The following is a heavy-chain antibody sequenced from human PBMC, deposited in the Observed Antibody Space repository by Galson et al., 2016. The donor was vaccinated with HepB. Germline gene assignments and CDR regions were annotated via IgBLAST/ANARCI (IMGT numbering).Heavy chain of an antibody. CDR2: INAGDSDT. J-gene: IGHJ4*02. Sequence: QSGAEVKKPGESLSISCKGSGYTFTNYWIGWVRQVPGKGLEWMGIINAGDSDTRYSPSFQGQVTISADKSVSTAYLQWSSLEASDTATYYRARSRLSGWYPYHFHYWGQGTLVTVSS. V-gene: IGHV5-51*01. CDR1: GYTFTNYW. D-gene: IGHD6-19*01. CDR3: ARSRLSGWYPYHFHY.